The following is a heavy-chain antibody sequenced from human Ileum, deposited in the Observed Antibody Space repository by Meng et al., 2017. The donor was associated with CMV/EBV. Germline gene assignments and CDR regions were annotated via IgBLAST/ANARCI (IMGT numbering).Heavy chain of an antibody. CDR3: AKSGQGESRPFDY. Sequence: QVQLQQWGAGLLKPSETRSITCDVFDWPFSSSYWSWIRQPAGKGLEWIGRIYTSGSTNYNPSLKSRVTMSVDTSKNQFSLKLSSVTAADTAVYYCAKSGQGESRPFDYWGQGTLVTVSS. CDR2: IYTSGST. CDR1: DWPFSSSY. V-gene: IGHV4-59*10. D-gene: IGHD3-16*01. J-gene: IGHJ4*02.